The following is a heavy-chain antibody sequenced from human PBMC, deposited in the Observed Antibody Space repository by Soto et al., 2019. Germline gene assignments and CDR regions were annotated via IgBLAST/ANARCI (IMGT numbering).Heavy chain of an antibody. J-gene: IGHJ4*01. CDR2: ISGSGGST. CDR3: AKAPPGWLLPPSFDD. D-gene: IGHD3-22*01. Sequence: GGSLRLSCAASGFTFSSYAMGWVRQAPGKGLEWVSAISGSGGSTYYADSVKGRFTISRDNSKNTLYLQMNSLRAEDTAVYYCAKAPPGWLLPPSFDDCGHVPLFTVSS. CDR1: GFTFSSYA. V-gene: IGHV3-23*01.